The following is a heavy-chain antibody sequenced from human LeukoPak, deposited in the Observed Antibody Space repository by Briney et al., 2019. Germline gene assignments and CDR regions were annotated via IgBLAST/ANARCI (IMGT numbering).Heavy chain of an antibody. V-gene: IGHV7-4-1*02. J-gene: IGHJ4*02. CDR2: INTNTGNP. Sequence: ASVKVSCKASGYTFTSYAMNWVRQAPGQGLEWMGWINTNTGNPTYAQGFTGRFAFSLDTSVSTAYLQISSLKAEDTAVYYCARDRVLLWFGESYYFDYWGQGTLVTVSS. D-gene: IGHD3-10*01. CDR3: ARDRVLLWFGESYYFDY. CDR1: GYTFTSYA.